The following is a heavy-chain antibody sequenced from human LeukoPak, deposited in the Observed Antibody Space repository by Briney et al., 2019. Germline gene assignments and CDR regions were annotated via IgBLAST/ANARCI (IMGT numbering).Heavy chain of an antibody. CDR1: GGSISSYY. J-gene: IGHJ4*02. CDR2: IYYSGST. CDR3: AREGKQLAGAPDY. D-gene: IGHD6-13*01. Sequence: PSETLSLTCTVSGGSISSYYWSWIRQPPGKGLEWIGYIYYSGSTNYNPSLKSRVTISVDTSKNQFSLKLRSVTAADTAVYYCAREGKQLAGAPDYWGQGTLVTVSS. V-gene: IGHV4-59*01.